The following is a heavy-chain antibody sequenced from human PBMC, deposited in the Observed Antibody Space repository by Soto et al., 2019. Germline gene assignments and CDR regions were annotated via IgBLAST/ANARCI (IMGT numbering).Heavy chain of an antibody. CDR3: VKGGRNGGAVDF. Sequence: VQLLESGGDLVQPGGSLRLSCVASGFILNNYAMSWVRQAPGKGLEWVSTIGGTDGDSDGVPWYEDSVKGRFTISRASAANTLLRHMDNLRAGDWALDCGVKGGRNGGAVDFWGQGTTVVVSS. CDR1: GFILNNYA. CDR2: IGGTDGDSDGVP. J-gene: IGHJ3*01. V-gene: IGHV3-23*01. D-gene: IGHD3-9*01.